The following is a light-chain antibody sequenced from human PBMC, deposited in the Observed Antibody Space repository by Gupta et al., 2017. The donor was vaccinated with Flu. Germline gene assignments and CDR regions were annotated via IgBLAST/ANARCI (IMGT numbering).Light chain of an antibody. CDR1: ESVDTN. CDR3: QQYANWPPST. V-gene: IGKV3-15*01. J-gene: IGKJ4*01. CDR2: GAS. Sequence: EIVMTQSPATLSASPGETVTLSCRASESVDTNVALYQQKPGQAPSLLISGASTRATGVPGRISASGSGTQFALTISSLQPEDFALYYCQQYANWPPSTFGGGTRVEV.